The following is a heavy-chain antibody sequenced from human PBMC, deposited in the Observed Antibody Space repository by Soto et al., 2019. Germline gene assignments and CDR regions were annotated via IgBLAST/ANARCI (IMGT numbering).Heavy chain of an antibody. CDR3: ARGGLSSTRNFNDAFDI. CDR1: GYTFTGYY. CDR2: INPNSGGT. J-gene: IGHJ3*02. V-gene: IGHV1-2*04. Sequence: ASVKVSCKASGYTFTGYYMHWVRQAPGQGLEWMGWINPNSGGTNYAQKFQGWVTMTRDTSISTAYMELSRLRSDDTAVYYCARGGLSSTRNFNDAFDIWGQGAMVTVS. D-gene: IGHD2-2*01.